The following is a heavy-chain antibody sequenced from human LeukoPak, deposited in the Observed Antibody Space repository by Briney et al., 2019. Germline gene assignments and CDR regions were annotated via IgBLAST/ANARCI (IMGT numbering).Heavy chain of an antibody. J-gene: IGHJ4*02. CDR2: ISYDGVNK. CDR3: AKDRASGFQDY. Sequence: GGPLRLSCAASGFTFSNFGMHWVRQAPGKGLEWVAVISYDGVNKYYADSVKGRFTISRDQSKNTVSLQMNSLRAEDTAVYYCAKDRASGFQDYWGQGTPVTVSS. V-gene: IGHV3-30*18. CDR1: GFTFSNFG. D-gene: IGHD1-26*01.